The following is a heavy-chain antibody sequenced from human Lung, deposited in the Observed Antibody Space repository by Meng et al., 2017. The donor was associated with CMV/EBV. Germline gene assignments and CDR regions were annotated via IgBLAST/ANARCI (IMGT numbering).Heavy chain of an antibody. V-gene: IGHV3-72*01. CDR1: GFTFSDHY. CDR2: IRNKASSYTT. J-gene: IGHJ4*02. Sequence: GGSXRLXCAASGFTFSDHYMDWVRQAPGKGLEWVARIRNKASSYTTEYAASVRGRFTISRDDSKLLYLQMNSLKTEDTAVYFCARTSRTTRDCEYGGQGTXVTGAS. CDR3: ARTSRTTRDCEY. D-gene: IGHD1/OR15-1a*01.